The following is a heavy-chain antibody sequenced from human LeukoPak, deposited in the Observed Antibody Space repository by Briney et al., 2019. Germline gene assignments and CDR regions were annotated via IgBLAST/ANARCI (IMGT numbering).Heavy chain of an antibody. CDR1: GGSISSSSYY. J-gene: IGHJ4*02. CDR2: IYYSGST. CDR3: ARSGSGYYYPPYDY. V-gene: IGHV4-39*01. D-gene: IGHD3-22*01. Sequence: SETLSLTCTVSGGSISSSSYYWGWIRQPPGKGLEWIGSIYYSGSTYYNPSLKSRVTISVDTSKNQFSLKLSSVTAADTAVYYCARSGSGYYYPPYDYWGQGTLVTVSS.